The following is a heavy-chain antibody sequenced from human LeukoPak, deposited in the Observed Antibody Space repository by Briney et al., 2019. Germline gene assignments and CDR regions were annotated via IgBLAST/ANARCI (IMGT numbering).Heavy chain of an antibody. CDR3: ACQLNEAAGAGDFDY. CDR1: GYTFTSHG. D-gene: IGHD6-13*01. V-gene: IGHV1-18*01. CDR2: ISAYNGNT. Sequence: ASVKVSCKTYGYTFTSHGINWVRQAPGQGLEWMGWISAYNGNTNYAQNLQGRVTMTTDTSTSTAYMELRSLRSDDTAVYYCACQLNEAAGAGDFDYWGQGTLVTVSS. J-gene: IGHJ4*02.